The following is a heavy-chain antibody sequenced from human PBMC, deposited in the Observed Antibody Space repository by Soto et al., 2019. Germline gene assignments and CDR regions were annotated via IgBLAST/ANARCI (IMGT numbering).Heavy chain of an antibody. V-gene: IGHV3-7*01. CDR2: IKQDGSEK. J-gene: IGHJ4*02. D-gene: IGHD4-17*01. Sequence: GGSLRLSCAASGFTFSSYWMSWVRQAPGKGLEWVANIKQDGSEKNYVDSVKGRFTISRDNAKNSLYLQMNSLRAEDTAVYYCARGDNGDYGYYFDYWGQGTLVTVSS. CDR1: GFTFSSYW. CDR3: ARGDNGDYGYYFDY.